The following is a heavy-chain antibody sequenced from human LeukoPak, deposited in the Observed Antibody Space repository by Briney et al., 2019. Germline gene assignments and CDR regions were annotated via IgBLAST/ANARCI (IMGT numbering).Heavy chain of an antibody. CDR2: IYYSGST. V-gene: IGHV4-31*03. CDR1: GGSISSGGYY. J-gene: IGHJ3*02. D-gene: IGHD3-10*01. CDR3: ARNPTMVRGVIITSNAFDI. Sequence: PSETLSLTCTVSGGSISSGGYYWSWIRQHPGKGLEWIGYIYYSGSTYYNPSLKSRVTISVDTSKNQFSLKLSSVTAADTAVYYCARNPTMVRGVIITSNAFDIWGQGTMVTVSS.